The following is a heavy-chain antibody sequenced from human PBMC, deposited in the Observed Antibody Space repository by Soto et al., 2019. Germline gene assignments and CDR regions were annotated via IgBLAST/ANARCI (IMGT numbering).Heavy chain of an antibody. V-gene: IGHV4-59*01. Sequence: QVQLQESGPGLVKPSETLSLTCTVSGGSISSYYWSWIRQPPGKGLEWIGYIYYSGSTNYNPSLKSRVTISVDTSKNQFSLKLSSVTAADTAVYYCARGLRRGYSYGYPSSHHYFDYWGQGTLVTVSS. J-gene: IGHJ4*02. CDR1: GGSISSYY. CDR3: ARGLRRGYSYGYPSSHHYFDY. D-gene: IGHD5-18*01. CDR2: IYYSGST.